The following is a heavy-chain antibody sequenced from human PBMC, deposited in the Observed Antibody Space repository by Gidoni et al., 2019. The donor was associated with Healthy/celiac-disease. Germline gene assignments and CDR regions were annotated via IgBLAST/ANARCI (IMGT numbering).Heavy chain of an antibody. CDR1: GYTFTGYY. Sequence: QVQLVQSGAEVKKPGASVQVSCKASGYTFTGYYMHWVRQAPGQGLEWMGWINPNSGGTNYAQKFQGWVTMTRDTSISTAYMELSRLRSDDTAVYYCARAFRCSSTSCQDPPIGYYYYYMDVWGKGTTVTVSS. J-gene: IGHJ6*03. V-gene: IGHV1-2*04. CDR3: ARAFRCSSTSCQDPPIGYYYYYMDV. D-gene: IGHD2-2*01. CDR2: INPNSGGT.